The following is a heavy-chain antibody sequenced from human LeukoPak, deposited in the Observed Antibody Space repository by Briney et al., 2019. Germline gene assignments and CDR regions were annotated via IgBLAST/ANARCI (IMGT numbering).Heavy chain of an antibody. Sequence: GASVKVSCKVSGHTLTELSMHWVRQAPGKGLERMGGFDPEDGETIYAQKFQGRVTMTEDTSTDTAYMELSSLRSEDTAVYYCATMIQLWKELYYYYGMDVWGQGTTVTVSS. CDR3: ATMIQLWKELYYYYGMDV. D-gene: IGHD5-18*01. V-gene: IGHV1-24*01. CDR2: FDPEDGET. J-gene: IGHJ6*02. CDR1: GHTLTELS.